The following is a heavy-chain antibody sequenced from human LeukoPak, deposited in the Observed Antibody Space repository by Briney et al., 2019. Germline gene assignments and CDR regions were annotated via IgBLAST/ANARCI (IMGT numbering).Heavy chain of an antibody. CDR2: INPSGGRT. CDR3: ARVNRRYGTDV. Sequence: GASVKVSCKASGYTFTNYYMHWVRQATGQGLEWMGIINPSGGRTSYAQKFQGRVIMTRDTSTSTVYMELSSLRSEDTAVYYCARVNRRYGTDVWGQGTTVTVSS. V-gene: IGHV1-46*01. D-gene: IGHD2/OR15-2a*01. J-gene: IGHJ6*02. CDR1: GYTFTNYY.